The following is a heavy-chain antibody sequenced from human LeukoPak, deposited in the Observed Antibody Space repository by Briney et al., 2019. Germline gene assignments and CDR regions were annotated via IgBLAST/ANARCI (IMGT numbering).Heavy chain of an antibody. Sequence: GGPLRLSCAASGFTFSGSAMHWVRQASGKGLEWVGRIRSKANSYATAYAASVKGRFTISRDDSKNTAYLQMNSLKTEDTAVYYCTRHHMDTATTDDAFDIWGQGTMVTVSS. D-gene: IGHD5-18*01. J-gene: IGHJ3*02. CDR1: GFTFSGSA. CDR2: IRSKANSYAT. CDR3: TRHHMDTATTDDAFDI. V-gene: IGHV3-73*01.